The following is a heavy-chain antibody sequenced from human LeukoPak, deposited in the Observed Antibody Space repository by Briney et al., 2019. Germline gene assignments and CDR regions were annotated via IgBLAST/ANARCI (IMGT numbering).Heavy chain of an antibody. CDR1: GFTFSDYY. Sequence: GRSLRLSCAASGFTFSDYYMSWIRQAPGKGLEWVSYISSSGSTIYYADSVKGRFTISRDNAKNSLYLQMNSLRAEDTAVYYCARGSLVDYYYYMDVWGKGTTVTVSS. CDR3: ARGSLVDYYYYMDV. CDR2: ISSSGSTI. V-gene: IGHV3-11*04. J-gene: IGHJ6*03. D-gene: IGHD2-8*02.